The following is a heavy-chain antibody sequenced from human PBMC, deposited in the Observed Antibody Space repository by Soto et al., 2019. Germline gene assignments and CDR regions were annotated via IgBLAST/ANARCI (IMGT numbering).Heavy chain of an antibody. CDR1: GFTVSSNY. D-gene: IGHD4-17*01. J-gene: IGHJ3*02. V-gene: IGHV3-66*01. CDR3: ANLPDYGGNDAFDI. Sequence: GGSLRLSCAASGFTVSSNYMSWVRQAPGKGLEWVSVIYSGGSTYYADSVKGRFTISRDNSKNTLYLQMNSLRAEDTAVYYCANLPDYGGNDAFDIWGQGTMVTVSS. CDR2: IYSGGST.